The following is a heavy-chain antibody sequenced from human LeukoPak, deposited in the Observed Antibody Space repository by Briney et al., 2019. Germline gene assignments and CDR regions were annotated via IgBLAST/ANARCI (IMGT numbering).Heavy chain of an antibody. CDR1: GXNFMNYW. CDR3: ARLKYDSSGHPLDY. D-gene: IGHD3-22*01. CDR2: IDPSDSYT. Sequence: GESLKISCEGSGXNFMNYWINWVRQMPGKGLEWMGRIDPSDSYTNYSPSFQGHVTISADKSISAAYLQWSSLKASDTAMYYCARLKYDSSGHPLDYWGQGTLVTVST. V-gene: IGHV5-10-1*01. J-gene: IGHJ4*02.